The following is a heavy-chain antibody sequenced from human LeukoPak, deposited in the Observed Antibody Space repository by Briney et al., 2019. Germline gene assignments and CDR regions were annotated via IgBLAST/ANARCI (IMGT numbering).Heavy chain of an antibody. V-gene: IGHV3-7*01. CDR1: GFTFSSYW. Sequence: LTGGSLRLSCAASGFTFSSYWMNWARQAPGKGLEWVASINHNGNVNYYVDSVKGRFTISRDNAKNSLYLQMNSLRAEDTAVYYCARDVRSLMDVWGQGTTVTVS. CDR2: INHNGNVN. CDR3: ARDVRSLMDV. J-gene: IGHJ6*02. D-gene: IGHD3-10*02.